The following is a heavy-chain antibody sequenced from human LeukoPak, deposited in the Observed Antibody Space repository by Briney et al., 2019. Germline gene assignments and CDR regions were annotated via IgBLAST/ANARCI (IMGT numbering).Heavy chain of an antibody. CDR3: ARSTTPPRKLSGRLPSQYFQH. CDR1: GYTFTGYY. D-gene: IGHD6-19*01. Sequence: ASVKVSCKASGYTFTGYYMHWVRQAPGQGLEWMGWINPNSGGTNYAQKFQGRVTMTRDTSISTAYMELSRLRSDDTAVYYCARSTTPPRKLSGRLPSQYFQHWGQGTLVTVSS. CDR2: INPNSGGT. V-gene: IGHV1-2*02. J-gene: IGHJ1*01.